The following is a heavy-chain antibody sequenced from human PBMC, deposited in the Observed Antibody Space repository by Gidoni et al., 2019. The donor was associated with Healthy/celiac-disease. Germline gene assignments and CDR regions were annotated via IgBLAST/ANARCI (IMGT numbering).Heavy chain of an antibody. V-gene: IGHV3-30*07. J-gene: IGHJ4*02. Sequence: VKGRFTISRDNSKNTLYLQMNSLRAEDTAVYYCARPGGYYDILTGYPLFDYWGQGTLVTVSS. D-gene: IGHD3-9*01. CDR3: ARPGGYYDILTGYPLFDY.